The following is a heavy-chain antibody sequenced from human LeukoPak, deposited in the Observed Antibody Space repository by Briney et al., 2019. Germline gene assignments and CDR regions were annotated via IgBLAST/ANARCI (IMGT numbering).Heavy chain of an antibody. CDR1: GFTFCSYV. CDR3: ARDHQLWSG. Sequence: GGSLRLSCAASGFTFCSYVMLLVRQSPGKGRGWVSVIWFDGSNKYYADSVKGRLTICRDNSKNTVYLQMNSLRAEDTVVYYCARDHQLWSGWGQGTLVTVSS. J-gene: IGHJ4*02. V-gene: IGHV3-33*01. D-gene: IGHD3-3*01. CDR2: IWFDGSNK.